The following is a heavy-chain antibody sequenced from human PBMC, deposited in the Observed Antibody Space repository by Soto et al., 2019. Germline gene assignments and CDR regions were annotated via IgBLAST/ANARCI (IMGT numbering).Heavy chain of an antibody. Sequence: GGSLRLSCATSRPIFNHYGMHWVRPAPGKGLGWVAVIYNVGSNIIYADSGKGRFTTSRDNSKSTLYLQMSSLRDEDTAIYYCARDDLGYCRSASCYIYYGMDVWGQGTTVTVSS. CDR1: RPIFNHYG. V-gene: IGHV3-33*01. CDR3: ARDDLGYCRSASCYIYYGMDV. D-gene: IGHD2-2*02. J-gene: IGHJ6*02. CDR2: IYNVGSNI.